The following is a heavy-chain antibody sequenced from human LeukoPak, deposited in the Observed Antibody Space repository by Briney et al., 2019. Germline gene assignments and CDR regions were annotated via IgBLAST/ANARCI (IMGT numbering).Heavy chain of an antibody. J-gene: IGHJ5*02. CDR3: AKDWAKYSSSWYTSSSWFDP. V-gene: IGHV3-23*01. CDR2: ISGGGDST. Sequence: GGSLRLSCAASGFTFSSYAMSWVRQAPGKGLEWVSAISGGGDSTYYADSVKGRFTISRDNSKNTLYLQMNSLRAEDTAVYYCAKDWAKYSSSWYTSSSWFDPWGQGTLVTVSS. D-gene: IGHD6-13*01. CDR1: GFTFSSYA.